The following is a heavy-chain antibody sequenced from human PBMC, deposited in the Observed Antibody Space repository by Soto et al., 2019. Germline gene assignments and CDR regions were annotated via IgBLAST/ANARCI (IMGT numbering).Heavy chain of an antibody. D-gene: IGHD3-10*01. Sequence: TSEKRSIACTFSVGSISISSYYLGWIRQPPGKGLEWIGSIYYSGSTYYNPSLKSRVTISVDTSKNQFSLKLSSVTAADTAVYYCARLGSGSITYDYWGQGTLVTVSS. J-gene: IGHJ4*02. CDR1: VGSISISSYY. CDR3: ARLGSGSITYDY. CDR2: IYYSGST. V-gene: IGHV4-39*01.